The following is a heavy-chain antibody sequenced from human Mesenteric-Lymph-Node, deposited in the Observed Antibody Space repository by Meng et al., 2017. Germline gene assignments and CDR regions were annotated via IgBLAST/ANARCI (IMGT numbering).Heavy chain of an antibody. V-gene: IGHV3-7*01. J-gene: IGHJ4*02. CDR1: GFTFSSYE. D-gene: IGHD3-10*01. CDR3: ARDYYASGSLDS. Sequence: GESLKISCAASGFTFSSYEMNWVRQAPGKGLEWVANIKPDGTYTHYVDSVKGRFTISRDNARNSLHLQMNSLRVEDTALYYCARDYYASGSLDSWGQGTLVTVSS. CDR2: IKPDGTYT.